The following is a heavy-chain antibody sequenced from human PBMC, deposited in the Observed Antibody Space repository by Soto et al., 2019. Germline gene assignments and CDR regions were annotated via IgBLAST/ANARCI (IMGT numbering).Heavy chain of an antibody. Sequence: QVQLQESGTGLVKPSQTLSLTCTVSGGSISSGDYYWSWIRQPPGKGLEWIGHIFYSGSTYYNPSLKSRVTISVDTSRNQFSLKLSSVTAADTAVYYCARYTAMEPTFDYWGQGTLVTVSS. CDR3: ARYTAMEPTFDY. CDR1: GGSISSGDYY. D-gene: IGHD5-18*01. J-gene: IGHJ4*02. CDR2: IFYSGST. V-gene: IGHV4-30-4*01.